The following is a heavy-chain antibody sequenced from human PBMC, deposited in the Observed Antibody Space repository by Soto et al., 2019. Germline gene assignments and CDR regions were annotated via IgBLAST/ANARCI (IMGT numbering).Heavy chain of an antibody. D-gene: IGHD3-22*01. CDR1: GASINSGDYY. V-gene: IGHV4-30-4*01. CDR2: ICYSGST. J-gene: IGHJ4*02. CDR3: AREIASYHSLGFYSYYFDF. Sequence: QVQLQESGPGLVKPSQTLSLTCTVSGASINSGDYYWSWIRQPPGKGLEWIGYICYSGSTNYSPYLRSRVTISLDPSKNQFSLKLSSVTAADTAVYYCAREIASYHSLGFYSYYFDFWGQGTLVTVSS.